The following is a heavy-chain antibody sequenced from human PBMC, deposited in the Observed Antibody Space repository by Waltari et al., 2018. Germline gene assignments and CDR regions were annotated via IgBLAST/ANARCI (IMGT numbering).Heavy chain of an antibody. CDR1: GYTFTTFS. J-gene: IGHJ4*02. V-gene: IGHV1-3*01. Sequence: QVQLVQSGAEVKKSGASVKVSCKASGYTFTTFSIHWVRQAPGQRLEWMGWINAGNGDRKYSQKLQGRLTFTRDTSANTAYMDLSSLRSEDTAVYYCTRGIKRGYSSGPENFDYWGQGALVTVSS. CDR3: TRGIKRGYSSGPENFDY. CDR2: INAGNGDR. D-gene: IGHD5-18*01.